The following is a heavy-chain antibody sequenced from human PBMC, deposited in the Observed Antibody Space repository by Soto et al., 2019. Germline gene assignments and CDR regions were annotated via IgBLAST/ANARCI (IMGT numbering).Heavy chain of an antibody. D-gene: IGHD1-26*01. V-gene: IGHV3-64*01. J-gene: IGHJ4*02. Sequence: EVQLVESGGGLVQPGGSLRLSCAASGFTFSSYSMHWVRQAPGKGLEYVSAISSNGGTTSYANSVKGRFTISRDNSKNMLYLQMGRLRDEDMAVYYCGGYSGDGIWYWGQGTLVTVSS. CDR2: ISSNGGTT. CDR3: GGYSGDGIWY. CDR1: GFTFSSYS.